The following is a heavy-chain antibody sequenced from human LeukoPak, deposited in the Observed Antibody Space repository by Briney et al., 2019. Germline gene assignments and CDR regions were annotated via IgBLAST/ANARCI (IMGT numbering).Heavy chain of an antibody. V-gene: IGHV1-69*05. CDR2: IIPIFGTA. Sequence: SVMVSCKASGGTFITYTINWVRQAPGQGLEWMGGIIPIFGTANYAQKFQGRVTVTTDDSTSTAFMELSSLRSEDTAVYYCATYMLRDNWNVHTFDSWGQGTLVTVSS. CDR3: ATYMLRDNWNVHTFDS. J-gene: IGHJ4*02. D-gene: IGHD1-1*01. CDR1: GGTFITYT.